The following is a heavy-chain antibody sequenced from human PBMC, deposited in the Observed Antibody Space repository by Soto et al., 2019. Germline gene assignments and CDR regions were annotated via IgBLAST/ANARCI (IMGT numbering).Heavy chain of an antibody. CDR3: VTTVTPKYYYYYGMDV. V-gene: IGHV3-48*02. CDR2: ISSSSSTI. J-gene: IGHJ6*02. Sequence: EVQLVESGGGLVQPGGSLRLSCAASGFTFSSYSMNWVRQAPGKGLEWVSYISSSSSTIYYADSVKGRFTISRDNAKNSLYLQMNSLRDEDTAVYYCVTTVTPKYYYYYGMDVWGQGTTVTVSS. CDR1: GFTFSSYS. D-gene: IGHD4-17*01.